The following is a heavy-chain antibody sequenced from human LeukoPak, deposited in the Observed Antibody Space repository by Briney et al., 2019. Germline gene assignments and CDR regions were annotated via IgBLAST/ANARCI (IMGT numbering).Heavy chain of an antibody. CDR3: ARGAAAGIIWFDP. V-gene: IGHV4-34*09. J-gene: IGHJ5*02. D-gene: IGHD6-13*01. CDR1: GGSFSGYY. Sequence: SQTLSLTCAVYGGSFSGYYWSWIRQPPGKGLEWIGEINHSGSTNYNPSLKSRVTISLDTSKNQFSLKLSSVTAADTAVYYCARGAAAGIIWFDPWGQGTLVTVSS. CDR2: INHSGST.